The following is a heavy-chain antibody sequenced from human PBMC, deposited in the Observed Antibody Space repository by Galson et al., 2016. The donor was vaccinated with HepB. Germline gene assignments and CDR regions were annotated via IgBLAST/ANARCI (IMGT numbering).Heavy chain of an antibody. CDR2: VYWDDYK. CDR1: GFSLRTSGEG. Sequence: PALVKPTQTLMLTCTFSGFSLRTSGEGVGWIRQPPGKALEWLALVYWDDYKRYSQSLMSSLTITQDTSKTQAVLTMANMDPVDTGTYYCAHSPTAVSDNFDAFDIWGQGTMVTVSS. CDR3: AHSPTAVSDNFDAFDI. D-gene: IGHD6-19*01. J-gene: IGHJ3*02. V-gene: IGHV2-5*02.